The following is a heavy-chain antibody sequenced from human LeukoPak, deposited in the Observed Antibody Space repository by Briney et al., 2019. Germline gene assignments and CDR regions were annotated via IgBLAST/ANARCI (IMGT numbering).Heavy chain of an antibody. V-gene: IGHV3-23*01. CDR1: GFTFSSYA. D-gene: IGHD6-13*01. Sequence: PGGSLRLSCAASGFTFSSYAMSWVRQAPGKGLEWVSAISGSGGSTYYADSVKGRFTISRDNSKNTLYLQMNSLRAEDTAVYYCARDLIAAAGTLLWYWGQGTLVTVSS. CDR2: ISGSGGST. CDR3: ARDLIAAAGTLLWY. J-gene: IGHJ4*02.